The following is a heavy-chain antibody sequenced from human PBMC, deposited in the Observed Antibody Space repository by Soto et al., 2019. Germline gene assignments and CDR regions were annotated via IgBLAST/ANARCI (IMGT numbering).Heavy chain of an antibody. D-gene: IGHD3-22*01. CDR1: GFTFSSYG. Sequence: QVQLEESGGGVVQPGRSLRLSCAASGFTFSSYGMHWVRQAPGKGLEWVAVIWYDGSNKYYADSVKGRFTISRDNSKNPVYLQMNSLRAEDTAVYYCARGYYESSGVFDYWGQGTLVTVSS. CDR2: IWYDGSNK. V-gene: IGHV3-33*01. J-gene: IGHJ4*02. CDR3: ARGYYESSGVFDY.